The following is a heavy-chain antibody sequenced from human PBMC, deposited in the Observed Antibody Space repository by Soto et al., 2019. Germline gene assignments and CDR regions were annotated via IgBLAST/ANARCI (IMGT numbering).Heavy chain of an antibody. CDR3: ASGYCSSTRCHNSLSQHSYYGMDV. D-gene: IGHD2-2*01. V-gene: IGHV4-34*01. J-gene: IGHJ6*02. Sequence: SETLSLTCGLYGGSFSGYYWSWIRQPPGKGLEWIGEINHSGSTNYNPSLKSRVTISVDTSKNQFSLKLSSVTAADTAVYYCASGYCSSTRCHNSLSQHSYYGMDVCGQGTTVTVSS. CDR1: GGSFSGYY. CDR2: INHSGST.